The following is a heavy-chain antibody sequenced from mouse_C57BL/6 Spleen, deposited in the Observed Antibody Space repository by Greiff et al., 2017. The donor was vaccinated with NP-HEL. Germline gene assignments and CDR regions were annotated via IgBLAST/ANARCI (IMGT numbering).Heavy chain of an antibody. V-gene: IGHV1-39*01. CDR3: ARKRGNWDYYGSSSYAMDY. D-gene: IGHD1-1*01. CDR2: INPNYGTT. J-gene: IGHJ4*01. Sequence: VHVKQSGPELVKPGASVKISCKASGYSFTDYNMNWVKQSNGKSLEWIGVINPNYGTTSYNQKFKGKATLTVDQSSSTAYMQLNSLTSEDSAVYYCARKRGNWDYYGSSSYAMDYWGQGTSVTVSS. CDR1: GYSFTDYN.